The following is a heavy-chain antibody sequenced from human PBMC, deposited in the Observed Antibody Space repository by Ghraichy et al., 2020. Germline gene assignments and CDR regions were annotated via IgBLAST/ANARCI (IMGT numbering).Heavy chain of an antibody. CDR1: GDSISSYY. CDR2: IYYSGST. Sequence: ESLNISCTVSGDSISSYYWSWIRQPPGKGLEWIGCIYYSGSTNYNPSLRSRVTLSLATSKNQLSLKLSSVTAADTAVYYCARGGASSKWFDSWGQGTLVTVSS. V-gene: IGHV4-59*01. J-gene: IGHJ5*01. CDR3: ARGGASSKWFDS. D-gene: IGHD1-26*01.